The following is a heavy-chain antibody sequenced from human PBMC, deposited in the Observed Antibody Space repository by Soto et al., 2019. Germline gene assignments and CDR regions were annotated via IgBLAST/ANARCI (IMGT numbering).Heavy chain of an antibody. V-gene: IGHV1-18*01. Sequence: QVQLVQSGAEVKKPGASVKVSCKASGYTFTSYGISWVRQAPGQGLEWMGWISAYNGNTNYAQKLQGRVTMTTETSTSTAYMEMRSLRSDDTAVYYCARDAFCSGGSCYRNWFEPWGQGTLVTVSS. D-gene: IGHD2-15*01. CDR2: ISAYNGNT. CDR3: ARDAFCSGGSCYRNWFEP. J-gene: IGHJ5*02. CDR1: GYTFTSYG.